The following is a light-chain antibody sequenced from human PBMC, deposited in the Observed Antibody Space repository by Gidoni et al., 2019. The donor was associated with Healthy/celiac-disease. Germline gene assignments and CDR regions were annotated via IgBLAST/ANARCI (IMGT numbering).Light chain of an antibody. J-gene: IGKJ1*01. CDR1: QSISSY. CDR3: QQSYSTPPWT. V-gene: IGKV1-39*01. CDR2: AAS. Sequence: QLTQSPSSLSASVGDRFTITCRASQSISSYLNWYQQKPGKDPKLLIYAASSLQSGVPSRFSGSGSGTDFTLTISSLQPEDFATYHCQQSYSTPPWTFGQGTKVEIK.